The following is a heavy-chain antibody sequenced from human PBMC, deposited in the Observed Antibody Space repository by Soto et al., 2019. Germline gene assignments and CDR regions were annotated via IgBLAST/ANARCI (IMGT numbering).Heavy chain of an antibody. CDR3: AHIGVSRWFDF. CDR1: GFSLSTRGVG. D-gene: IGHD6-13*01. V-gene: IGHV2-5*02. Sequence: QITLKESGPTLVKPTQTLTLTCTFSGFSLSTRGVGVGWIRQPPGKALEWLALIYWDDDKRYSPSLKTRLTTTKDTSKNQVVLTMTNMDPVDPATYSCAHIGVSRWFDFWGQGTLVTVSS. J-gene: IGHJ4*02. CDR2: IYWDDDK.